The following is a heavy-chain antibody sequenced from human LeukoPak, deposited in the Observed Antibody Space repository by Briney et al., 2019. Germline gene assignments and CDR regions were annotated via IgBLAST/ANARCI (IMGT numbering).Heavy chain of an antibody. CDR3: AREVSDSSSWYGSYYFDY. J-gene: IGHJ4*02. Sequence: PSETLSLTCTVSGGSISSYYWSWIRQSPGKGLEWIGYIHYSGSTNYNPSLKSRVTISVDTSKNQFSLKLSSVTAADTAVYYCAREVSDSSSWYGSYYFDYWGQGTLVTVSS. CDR2: IHYSGST. V-gene: IGHV4-59*12. CDR1: GGSISSYY. D-gene: IGHD6-13*01.